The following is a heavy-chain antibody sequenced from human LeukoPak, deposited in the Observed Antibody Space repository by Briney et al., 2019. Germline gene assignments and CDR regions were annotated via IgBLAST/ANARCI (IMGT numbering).Heavy chain of an antibody. Sequence: GGSLRLSCAASGFTVSSNYMNWVRQAPGKGLEWVSVIFSGGATYYADSVKGRLTISRDNSKNTLYLQMNSLRGEDTAVYYCAKHKENYGDSCLDDYWGQGTLVTVSS. CDR2: IFSGGAT. V-gene: IGHV3-66*04. CDR1: GFTVSSNY. CDR3: AKHKENYGDSCLDDY. D-gene: IGHD4-17*01. J-gene: IGHJ4*02.